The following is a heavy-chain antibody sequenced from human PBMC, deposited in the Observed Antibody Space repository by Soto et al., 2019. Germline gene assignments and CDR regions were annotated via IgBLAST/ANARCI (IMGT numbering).Heavy chain of an antibody. CDR2: TRNKANSYTT. D-gene: IGHD5-18*01. CDR3: ARGVDTAMSY. CDR1: GFTFSDHY. J-gene: IGHJ6*04. Sequence: EVQLVESGGGLVQPGGSLRLSCAASGFTFSDHYMDWVRQAPGKGLEWVGRTRNKANSYTTEYAASVKGRFTISRDDSKNSLYLQRNSLKTEDTAVYYCARGVDTAMSYGGKGTTVTVSS. V-gene: IGHV3-72*01.